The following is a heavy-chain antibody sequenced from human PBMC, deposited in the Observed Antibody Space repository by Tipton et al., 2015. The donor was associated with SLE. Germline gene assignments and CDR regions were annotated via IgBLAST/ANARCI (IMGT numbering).Heavy chain of an antibody. CDR3: ARGLQGDSSGWAFDI. J-gene: IGHJ3*02. V-gene: IGHV4-39*07. CDR2: INHSGST. CDR1: GGSISSSSYS. D-gene: IGHD3-22*01. Sequence: LRLSCTVSGGSISSSSYSWAWIRQPPGKGLEWIGEINHSGSTNYNPSLKSRVTISVDTSKNQFSLKLSSVTAADTAVYYCARGLQGDSSGWAFDIWGQGTMVTVSS.